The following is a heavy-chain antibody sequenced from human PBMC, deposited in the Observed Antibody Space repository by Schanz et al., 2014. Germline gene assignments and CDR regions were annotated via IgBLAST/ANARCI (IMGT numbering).Heavy chain of an antibody. CDR2: ISGDGTTT. D-gene: IGHD3-22*01. Sequence: VQLVESGGGVVQPGTSLRLSCAASGFTFSVYWMHWVRQPPGEGLVSVSRISGDGTTTSYADSVKGRFTISRDNAKNSMYLEMNSLRAEDTAVYFCAKSYDTSGYSGFDYWGQGTLVTVSS. J-gene: IGHJ4*02. V-gene: IGHV3-74*02. CDR1: GFTFSVYW. CDR3: AKSYDTSGYSGFDY.